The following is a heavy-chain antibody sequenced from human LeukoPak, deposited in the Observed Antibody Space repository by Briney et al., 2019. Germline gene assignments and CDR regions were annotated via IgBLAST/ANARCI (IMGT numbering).Heavy chain of an antibody. Sequence: GASLQISCKGSGYSFTSYWIGWVRQLPGKGLEWMGIIYPGDSDTRYSPSFQGQVTISADKSISTAYLQWSSLKASDTAMYYCARLPYYDSSGYFYGWFDPWGQGTLVTVSS. CDR3: ARLPYYDSSGYFYGWFDP. V-gene: IGHV5-51*01. CDR2: IYPGDSDT. D-gene: IGHD3-22*01. CDR1: GYSFTSYW. J-gene: IGHJ5*02.